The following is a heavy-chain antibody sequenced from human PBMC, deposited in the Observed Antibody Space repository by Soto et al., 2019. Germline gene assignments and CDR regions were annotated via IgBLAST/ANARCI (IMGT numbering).Heavy chain of an antibody. CDR3: ARDPRGERPPGTGDAFDI. Sequence: QVQLQESGPGLVKPSETLSLTCTVSGGSVSSGSYYWSWIRQPPGKGLEWIGYIYYSGSTNYNPSLKSGVTISVDPSKNQCSLNLSSVTAADTAVYYCARDPRGERPPGTGDAFDIWGQGTMVTVSS. CDR1: GGSVSSGSYY. CDR2: IYYSGST. J-gene: IGHJ3*02. V-gene: IGHV4-61*01. D-gene: IGHD1-1*01.